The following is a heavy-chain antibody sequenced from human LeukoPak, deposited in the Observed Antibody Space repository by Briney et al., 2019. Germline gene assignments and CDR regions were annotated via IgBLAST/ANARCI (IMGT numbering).Heavy chain of an antibody. J-gene: IGHJ4*02. CDR3: ASLNGIAAVDQEFDY. D-gene: IGHD6-13*01. V-gene: IGHV4-4*02. Sequence: PSETLSLTCAVSGGSISSSNWWRWVRQPPGKGLEWIGEIYHSGSTNYNPSLKSRVTISVDKSKNQFSLKLSSVTAADTAVYYCASLNGIAAVDQEFDYWGQGTLVTVSS. CDR1: GGSISSSNW. CDR2: IYHSGST.